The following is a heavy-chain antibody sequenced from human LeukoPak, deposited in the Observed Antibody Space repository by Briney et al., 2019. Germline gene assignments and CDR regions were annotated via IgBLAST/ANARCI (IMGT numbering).Heavy chain of an antibody. V-gene: IGHV3-15*01. CDR1: GFTFSNAW. J-gene: IGHJ4*02. CDR2: IKSKTDGGTT. CDR3: TTDLYEGAKGYDY. Sequence: GRSLRLSCAASGFTFSNAWMSWVRQAPGKGLEWVGRIKSKTDGGTTDYAAPVKGRFTISRDDSKNTLYLQMNSLKTEDTAVYYCTTDLYEGAKGYDYWGQGTLVTVSS. D-gene: IGHD1-26*01.